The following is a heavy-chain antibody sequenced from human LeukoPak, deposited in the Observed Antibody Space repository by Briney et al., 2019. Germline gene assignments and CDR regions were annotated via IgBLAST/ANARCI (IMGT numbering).Heavy chain of an antibody. Sequence: GGPLRLSCAASGFTVTTKSMAWVRQAPGRGLEWVSVFYSPGSTYYADSVHGRFTISRDNSLNTLFLQMNSLRVEDTAVYYCASARESCIGSTCYEYFHHWGQGTPLTVSS. J-gene: IGHJ1*01. CDR2: FYSPGST. V-gene: IGHV3-53*01. CDR1: GFTVTTKS. D-gene: IGHD2-2*01. CDR3: ASARESCIGSTCYEYFHH.